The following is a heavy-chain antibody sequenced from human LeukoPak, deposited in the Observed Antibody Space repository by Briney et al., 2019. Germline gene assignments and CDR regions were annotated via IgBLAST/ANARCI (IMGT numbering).Heavy chain of an antibody. J-gene: IGHJ4*02. CDR3: ARQATGLDY. CDR1: GGSISSYY. D-gene: IGHD5-24*01. V-gene: IGHV4-59*01. CDR2: IYYSGST. Sequence: SETLSLTCTVSGGSISSYYWSWIRQPPGKGLEWIGYIYYSGSTNYNPSLKSRVTISVDTSKNQFSLKLSSVTAADTAVYYCARQATGLDYWGQGTLVTVSS.